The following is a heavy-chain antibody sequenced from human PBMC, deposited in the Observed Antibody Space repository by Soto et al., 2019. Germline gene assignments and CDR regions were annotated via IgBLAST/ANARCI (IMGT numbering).Heavy chain of an antibody. CDR3: ARTPDYYYDSSGYPYYFDY. Sequence: SVKVSCKXSGGSFSSYPISGVRHAPGQGLEWLGGIIPIFGTANYAQKFQGRVTITADESTGTAYMELSSLRSEDTAVYYCARTPDYYYDSSGYPYYFDYWGQGTLVTVSS. CDR2: IIPIFGTA. J-gene: IGHJ4*02. V-gene: IGHV1-69*13. D-gene: IGHD3-22*01. CDR1: GGSFSSYP.